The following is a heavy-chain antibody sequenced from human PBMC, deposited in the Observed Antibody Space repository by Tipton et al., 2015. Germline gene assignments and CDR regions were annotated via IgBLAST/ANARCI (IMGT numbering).Heavy chain of an antibody. D-gene: IGHD2-21*02. CDR2: TYYRSKWYN. CDR3: ASPSLPHDRGDYYFQS. J-gene: IGHJ4*02. Sequence: PGLVKPSQTLSLTCAISGDSVSSNSAAWNWIRQSPSRGLEWLGRTYYRSKWYNDYAVSVKSRITINPDTSKNQFSLQLNSVTPEDTAVYYCASPSLPHDRGDYYFQSWGQGSLVTVSS. V-gene: IGHV6-1*01. CDR1: GDSVSSNSAA.